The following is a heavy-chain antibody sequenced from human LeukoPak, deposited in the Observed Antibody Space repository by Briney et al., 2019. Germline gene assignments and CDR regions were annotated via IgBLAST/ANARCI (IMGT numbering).Heavy chain of an antibody. Sequence: ASAKVSCKASGYTFTSYDINWVRQATGQGLEWMGIINPSGGSTSYTQKFQGRVTMTRDTSTSTVYMELSSLRSEDTAVYYCAREGFPPKISDFWSGLGPYYYYGMDVWGQGTTVTVSS. CDR1: GYTFTSYD. D-gene: IGHD3-3*01. CDR2: INPSGGST. V-gene: IGHV1-46*01. CDR3: AREGFPPKISDFWSGLGPYYYYGMDV. J-gene: IGHJ6*02.